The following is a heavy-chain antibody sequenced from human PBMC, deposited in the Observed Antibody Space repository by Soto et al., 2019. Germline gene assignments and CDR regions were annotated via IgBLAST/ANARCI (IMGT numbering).Heavy chain of an antibody. CDR3: ARDHWQLRETGPDWFDP. V-gene: IGHV1-2*04. CDR2: INPSSGST. CDR1: GYTFTGYY. Sequence: ASVKVSCKASGYTFTGYYMHWVRQAPGQGLERMGWINPSSGSTNYAQKFQGWVTMTRDTSMSAAYMELRRLRSDDTAVYYCARDHWQLRETGPDWFDPWGQGTLVTVSS. J-gene: IGHJ5*02. D-gene: IGHD1-26*01.